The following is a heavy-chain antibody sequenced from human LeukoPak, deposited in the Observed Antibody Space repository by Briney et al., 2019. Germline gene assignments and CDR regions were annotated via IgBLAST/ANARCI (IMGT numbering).Heavy chain of an antibody. D-gene: IGHD6-13*01. J-gene: IGHJ4*02. CDR1: GGSFSGYY. Sequence: SETLSLTCAVYGGSFSGYYWSWIRQPPGKGLEWIGEINHSGSTNYDPSLKSRVTISVDTSKNQFSLKLSSVTAADTAVYYCARGRPGGSRSFDYWGQGTLVTVSS. V-gene: IGHV4-34*01. CDR2: INHSGST. CDR3: ARGRPGGSRSFDY.